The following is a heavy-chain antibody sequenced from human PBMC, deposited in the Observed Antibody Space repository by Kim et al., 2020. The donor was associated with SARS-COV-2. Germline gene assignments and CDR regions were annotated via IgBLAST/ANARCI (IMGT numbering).Heavy chain of an antibody. Sequence: SETLSLTCTVSGGSISSYYWSWIRQPPGKGLEWIGYIYYSGSTNYNPSLKSRVTISVDTSKNQFSLKLSSVTAADTAVYYCARLRQKVDFYGMDVWGQGTTVTVSS. CDR2: IYYSGST. D-gene: IGHD2-15*01. J-gene: IGHJ6*02. CDR3: ARLRQKVDFYGMDV. CDR1: GGSISSYY. V-gene: IGHV4-59*08.